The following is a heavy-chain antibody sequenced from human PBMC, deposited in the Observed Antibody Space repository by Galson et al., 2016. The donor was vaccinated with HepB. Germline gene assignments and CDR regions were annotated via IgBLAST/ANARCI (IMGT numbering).Heavy chain of an antibody. D-gene: IGHD3-22*01. CDR3: ARAAHSSGYCDVFDI. V-gene: IGHV3-30-3*01. J-gene: IGHJ3*02. Sequence: SLRLSCAASGITLRNFIIHWVRQPPGKGLEWVAAISHDDSSKYYTDSVKGRFTISRDNSGNTVDLQMNSLRAEDTAVYYCARAAHSSGYCDVFDIWGQGTKVTVSS. CDR2: ISHDDSSK. CDR1: GITLRNFI.